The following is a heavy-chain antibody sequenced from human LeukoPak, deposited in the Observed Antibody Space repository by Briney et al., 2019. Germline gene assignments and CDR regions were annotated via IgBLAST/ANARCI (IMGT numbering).Heavy chain of an antibody. D-gene: IGHD2-15*01. J-gene: IGHJ4*02. V-gene: IGHV1-24*01. CDR3: ATDDGGGSCYS. CDR1: GYTLTELS. CDR2: FDPEDGET. Sequence: GASVKVSCKVSGYTLTELSMHWVRQAPGKGLEWMGGFDPEDGETIYAQKFQGRVTMTEDTSTDTAYMELSSLRSEDTALYHCATDDGGGSCYSWGQGTPVTVSS.